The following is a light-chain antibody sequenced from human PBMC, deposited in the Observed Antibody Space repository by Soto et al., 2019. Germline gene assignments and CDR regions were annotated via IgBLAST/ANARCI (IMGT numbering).Light chain of an antibody. CDR1: QNVGHN. Sequence: EVVLTQSPATLSLSPGESATLSCRASQNVGHNLAWYQQTPGQAPRLLIYAASDRATGIPARFRGSGSDTDFTLTITSVEPEDFAVYYCQHYDNTPPSVTFGPGTKVDIK. V-gene: IGKV3-11*01. J-gene: IGKJ3*01. CDR2: AAS. CDR3: QHYDNTPPSVT.